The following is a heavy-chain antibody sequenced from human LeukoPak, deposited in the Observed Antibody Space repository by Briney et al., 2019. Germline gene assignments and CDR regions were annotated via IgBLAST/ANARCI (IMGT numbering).Heavy chain of an antibody. CDR1: GFTFSNHA. V-gene: IGHV3-21*01. D-gene: IGHD3-22*01. Sequence: PGGSLRLSCAASGFTFSNHAMTWVRQAPGKGLEWVSSISSSSSYIYYADSVKGRFTISRDNAKNSLYLQMNSLRAEDTAVYYCARDVGLYYYDSSGDYWGQGTLVTVSS. CDR3: ARDVGLYYYDSSGDY. CDR2: ISSSSSYI. J-gene: IGHJ4*02.